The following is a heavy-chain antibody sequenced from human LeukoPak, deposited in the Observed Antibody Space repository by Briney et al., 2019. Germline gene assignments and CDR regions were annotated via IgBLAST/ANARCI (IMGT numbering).Heavy chain of an antibody. CDR3: AKVTLYRVGPLDY. D-gene: IGHD2-15*01. CDR2: ISGSGGST. CDR1: GFTFSSYA. Sequence: GGSLRLSCAASGFTFSSYAMSWVRQAPGKGLEWVSDISGSGGSTYYADSVKGRFTISRDNSKNTLYLQMNNLRAEDTAVYYCAKVTLYRVGPLDYWGQGTLVTVSS. J-gene: IGHJ4*02. V-gene: IGHV3-23*01.